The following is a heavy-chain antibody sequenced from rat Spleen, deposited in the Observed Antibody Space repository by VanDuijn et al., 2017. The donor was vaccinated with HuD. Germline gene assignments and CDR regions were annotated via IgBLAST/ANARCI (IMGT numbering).Heavy chain of an antibody. J-gene: IGHJ4*01. CDR1: GFTFNNYW. Sequence: EVQLVESGGGLVQPGRSLKLSCVASGFTFNNYWMTWIRQAPGKGLEWVASITHIGGTTYYPDSVQGRFTISRDDATSTLYLQMDSLRSEDTATYYCGRTSLQWFRMDAWGQGTSLTVSS. CDR2: ITHIGGTT. D-gene: IGHD1-1*01. V-gene: IGHV5-31*01. CDR3: GRTSLQWFRMDA.